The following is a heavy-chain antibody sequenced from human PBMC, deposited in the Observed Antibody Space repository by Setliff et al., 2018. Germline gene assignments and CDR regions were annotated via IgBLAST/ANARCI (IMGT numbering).Heavy chain of an antibody. CDR1: GGSISSGDFY. D-gene: IGHD2-15*01. J-gene: IGHJ4*02. CDR3: ARVGNVDQWSYCFDY. CDR2: IYYTGNS. V-gene: IGHV4-30-4*08. Sequence: PSETLSLTCTVSGGSISSGDFYWSWVRQSPGKGLEWLGYIYYTGNSYSNPSLKSRDTISVDTSKNQLSLVLTSVTAADTAVYYCARVGNVDQWSYCFDYWGQRVLVTVSS.